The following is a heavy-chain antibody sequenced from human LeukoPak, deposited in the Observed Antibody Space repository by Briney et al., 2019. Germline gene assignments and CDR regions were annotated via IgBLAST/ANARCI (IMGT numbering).Heavy chain of an antibody. J-gene: IGHJ2*01. D-gene: IGHD3-22*01. V-gene: IGHV1-2*02. CDR3: AREGHYDSSGYDWDWYFDL. CDR2: INPNSGGT. CDR1: GYTFTGYY. Sequence: GASVKVSCKASGYTFTGYYMHWVRQAPGQGLEWMGWINPNSGGTNYAQKFQGRVTMTRDTSISTAYMELSRLISDDTAVYYCAREGHYDSSGYDWDWYFDLWGRGTLVTVSS.